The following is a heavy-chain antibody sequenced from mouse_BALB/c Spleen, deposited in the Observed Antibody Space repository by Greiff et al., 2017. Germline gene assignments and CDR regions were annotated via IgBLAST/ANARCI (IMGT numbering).Heavy chain of an antibody. CDR1: GYSITSGYY. J-gene: IGHJ4*01. CDR2: ISYDGSN. Sequence: EVQRVESGPGLVKPSQSLSLTCSVTGYSITSGYYWNWLRQFPGNKLEWMGYISYDGSNNYNPSLKNRISITRDTSKNQFFLKLNSVTTEDTATYYCANHYYGSSPYYYAMDYWGQGTSVTVSS. D-gene: IGHD1-1*01. V-gene: IGHV3-6*02. CDR3: ANHYYGSSPYYYAMDY.